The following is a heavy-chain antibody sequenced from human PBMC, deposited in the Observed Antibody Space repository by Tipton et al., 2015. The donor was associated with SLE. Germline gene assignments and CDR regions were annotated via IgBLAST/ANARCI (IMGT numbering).Heavy chain of an antibody. V-gene: IGHV4-38-2*02. CDR1: GGSISSGYY. CDR3: ARYYDFWSGALGY. J-gene: IGHJ4*02. D-gene: IGHD3-3*01. CDR2: IYHSGST. Sequence: GLVKPSETLSLTCTVSGGSISSGYYWGWIRQPPGKGLEWIGSIYHSGSTYYNPSLKSRVTISVDTSKNQFSLKLSSVTAADTAVYYCARYYDFWSGALGYWGQGTLVTVSS.